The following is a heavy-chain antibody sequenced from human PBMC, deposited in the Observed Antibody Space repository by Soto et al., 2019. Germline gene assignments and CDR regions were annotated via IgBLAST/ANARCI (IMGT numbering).Heavy chain of an antibody. D-gene: IGHD3-10*01. Sequence: QLQLVESGGGVVQPGRSLRLSCAASGFTFTNYGIHWVRQTPGKGLEWVAVISYDGRNQYYADSVKGRFTISKDIYKNMVYLQMNSLRAEDTAMYHCAKDRYYYGSGSYGPRIDYWGQGTLVIVSS. J-gene: IGHJ4*02. CDR2: ISYDGRNQ. CDR3: AKDRYYYGSGSYGPRIDY. CDR1: GFTFTNYG. V-gene: IGHV3-30*18.